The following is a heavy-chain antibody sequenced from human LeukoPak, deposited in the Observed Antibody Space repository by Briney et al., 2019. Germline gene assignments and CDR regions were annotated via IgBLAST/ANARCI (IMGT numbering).Heavy chain of an antibody. V-gene: IGHV7-4-1*02. CDR3: ARETKYDFWSGYYPKPFDY. D-gene: IGHD3-3*01. CDR1: GYTFTSYA. J-gene: IGHJ4*02. Sequence: ASVKVSCKASGYTFTSYAMNWVRQAPGQGLEWMGWINTNTGNPTYAQGFTGRFVFSLDTSVSTAYLQISSLKAEDTAVYYCARETKYDFWSGYYPKPFDYWGQGTLVTVSS. CDR2: INTNTGNP.